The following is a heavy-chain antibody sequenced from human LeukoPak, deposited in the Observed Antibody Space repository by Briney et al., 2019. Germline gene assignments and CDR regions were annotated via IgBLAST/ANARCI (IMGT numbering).Heavy chain of an antibody. D-gene: IGHD3-10*01. CDR3: ASDYYSGSGSYIDY. CDR1: GVSISSSNSY. CDR2: IYYSGST. V-gene: IGHV4-61*05. Sequence: SETLSLTCTVSGVSISSSNSYWGWIRQPPGKGLEWIGYIYYSGSTNYNPSLKSRVTISVDRSKNQFSLKLGSVTAADTAVYYCASDYYSGSGSYIDYWGQGTLVTVSS. J-gene: IGHJ4*02.